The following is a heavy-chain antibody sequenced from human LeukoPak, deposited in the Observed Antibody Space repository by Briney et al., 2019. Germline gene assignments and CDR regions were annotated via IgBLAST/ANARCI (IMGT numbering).Heavy chain of an antibody. V-gene: IGHV4-39*01. CDR2: MYYNGYT. CDR3: ARLEWGSGGSGSFDY. J-gene: IGHJ4*02. CDR1: GFTFSNLA. Sequence: PGGSLRLSCVASGFTFSNLAMGWVRQPPGKGLEWIGSMYYNGYTYYNPSLKSRVTISIDTSKNQFSLKLTSVTAADTAVYYCARLEWGSGGSGSFDYWGQGTLVTVSS. D-gene: IGHD6-25*01.